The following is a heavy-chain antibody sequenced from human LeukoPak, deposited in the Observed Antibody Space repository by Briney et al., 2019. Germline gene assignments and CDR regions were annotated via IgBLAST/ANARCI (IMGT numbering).Heavy chain of an antibody. V-gene: IGHV4-34*01. Sequence: PSETLSLTCAVYGGSFSGHYWSWIRQPPGKGLEWIGEINHSGSTNYNPSLKSRVTISVDTSKNQFSLKLSSVTAADTAVYYCARGTIAVAAPGSTNFDYWGQGTLVTVSS. CDR3: ARGTIAVAAPGSTNFDY. J-gene: IGHJ4*02. D-gene: IGHD6-19*01. CDR1: GGSFSGHY. CDR2: INHSGST.